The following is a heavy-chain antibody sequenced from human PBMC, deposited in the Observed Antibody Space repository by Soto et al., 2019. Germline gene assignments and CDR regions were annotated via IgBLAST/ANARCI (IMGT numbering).Heavy chain of an antibody. CDR1: GDSVSSNSAA. J-gene: IGHJ6*02. V-gene: IGHV6-1*01. D-gene: IGHD2-2*01. CDR2: TYYRSKWYN. Sequence: SQTLSLTCAISGDSVSSNSAAWNWIRQSPSRGLEWLGRTYYRSKWYNDYAVSVKSRITINPDTSKNQFSLQLNSVTPEDTAVYYCARAATSGPGPAAMGYYYYGMDVWGQGTTVTVSS. CDR3: ARAATSGPGPAAMGYYYYGMDV.